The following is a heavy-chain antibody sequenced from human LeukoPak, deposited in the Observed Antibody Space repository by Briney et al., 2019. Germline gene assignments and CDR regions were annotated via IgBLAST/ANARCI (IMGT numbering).Heavy chain of an antibody. V-gene: IGHV3-30-3*02. Sequence: PGGSLRLSCAASGFTFSSYAMHWVRQAPGKGLEWVAVISYDGSNKYYADSVKGRFTISRDNSKNTLYLQMNSLRAEDTAVYYCAKSLVGSSIDYWGQGTLVTVSS. CDR3: AKSLVGSSIDY. CDR1: GFTFSSYA. D-gene: IGHD6-13*01. CDR2: ISYDGSNK. J-gene: IGHJ4*02.